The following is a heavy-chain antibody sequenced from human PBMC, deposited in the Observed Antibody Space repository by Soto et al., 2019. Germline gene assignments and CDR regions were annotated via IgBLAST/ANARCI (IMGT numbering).Heavy chain of an antibody. V-gene: IGHV3-48*01. CDR1: GFTFSSHS. Sequence: EVQLVESGGGLVQPGGSLRLSCAASGFTFSSHSMSWVRQAPGKGLEWISYITSSSSTIYYADSVKGRFTISRDNAKNSLYLQMNSLRAEDTAVYYCARSWNGAFDIWGQGTMVTVSS. J-gene: IGHJ3*02. CDR2: ITSSSSTI. CDR3: ARSWNGAFDI. D-gene: IGHD1-1*01.